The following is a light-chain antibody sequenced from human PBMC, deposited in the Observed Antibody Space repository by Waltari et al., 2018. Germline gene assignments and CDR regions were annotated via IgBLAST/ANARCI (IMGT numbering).Light chain of an antibody. CDR3: QQYNSYSST. CDR2: KAS. J-gene: IGKJ5*01. CDR1: QSISSW. Sequence: DIQMNQSPSTLSASVGARVTITCRASQSISSWLAWYQQKPGKAPKLLIYKASSLESGVPSRFSGSGSGTEFTLTISSLQPDDFATYYCQQYNSYSSTFGQGTRLEIK. V-gene: IGKV1-5*03.